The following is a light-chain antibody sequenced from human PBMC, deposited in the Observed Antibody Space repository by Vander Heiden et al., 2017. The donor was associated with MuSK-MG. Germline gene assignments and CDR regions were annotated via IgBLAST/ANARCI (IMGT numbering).Light chain of an antibody. J-gene: IGKJ2*01. CDR3: QQDDRTPYT. Sequence: DIVMTQSPDSLAVSLGERATINCKSSQSILYSSNNKNYVAWYQQKPGQPPKLLIYWASTRESGVPDRFSGSGSGTDFTLTISSLQAEDVAAYYCQQDDRTPYTFGQGTKLEIK. V-gene: IGKV4-1*01. CDR2: WAS. CDR1: QSILYSSNNKNY.